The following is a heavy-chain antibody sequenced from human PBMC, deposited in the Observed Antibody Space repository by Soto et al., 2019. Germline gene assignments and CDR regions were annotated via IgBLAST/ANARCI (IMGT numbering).Heavy chain of an antibody. V-gene: IGHV1-69*02. J-gene: IGHJ6*03. CDR2: IIPILGIA. CDR1: GGTFSSYT. D-gene: IGHD3-10*01. Sequence: QVQLVQSGAEVKKPGSSVKVSCKASGGTFSSYTISWVRQAPGQGLEWMGRIIPILGIANYAQKFQGRVTITADNSTSTAYMELSSLRPEDTALYYCARGVTMVRGTVYYYMDVWGKGTTVTVSS. CDR3: ARGVTMVRGTVYYYMDV.